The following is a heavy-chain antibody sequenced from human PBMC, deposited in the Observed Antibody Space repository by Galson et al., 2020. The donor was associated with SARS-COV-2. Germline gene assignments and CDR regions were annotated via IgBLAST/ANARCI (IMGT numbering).Heavy chain of an antibody. CDR1: GGSISSYY. CDR3: ARHAGRSGSRPNFDY. D-gene: IGHD1-26*01. V-gene: IGHV4-59*08. J-gene: IGHJ4*02. Sequence: ASETLSLTCTVSGGSISSYYWSWIRQPPGKGLEWIGYIYYSGSTNYNPSLKSRVTISVDTSKNQFSLKLSSVTAADTAVYYCARHAGRSGSRPNFDYWGQGTLVTVSS. CDR2: IYYSGST.